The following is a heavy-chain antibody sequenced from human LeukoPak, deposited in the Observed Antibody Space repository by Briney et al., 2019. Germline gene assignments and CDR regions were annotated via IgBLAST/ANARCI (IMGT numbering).Heavy chain of an antibody. J-gene: IGHJ4*02. D-gene: IGHD3-3*01. CDR2: ISGSGGSA. Sequence: GGSLRLSCAASGFTFNIHVMSWVRQAPGKGLECVSTISGSGGSAYYADSVKGRFTISRDTSKNTLSLQMNSLRAEDTAVYYCENFLEYWGQGTLVTVSS. CDR1: GFTFNIHV. V-gene: IGHV3-23*01. CDR3: ENFLEY.